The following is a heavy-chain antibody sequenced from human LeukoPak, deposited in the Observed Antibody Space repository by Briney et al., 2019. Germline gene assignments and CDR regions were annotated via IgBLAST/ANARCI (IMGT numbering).Heavy chain of an antibody. CDR3: ARWGDYYDSSGYPAFDY. Sequence: SETLSLTCAVSGVAISRGGYAWNWIRQPPGKGLAWIAYIYHSGTTYYNPSLKSRVTISVDTSKNQLSLKLSSVTAADTAVYYCARWGDYYDSSGYPAFDYWGQGTLVTVSS. CDR2: IYHSGTT. J-gene: IGHJ4*02. D-gene: IGHD3-22*01. CDR1: GVAISRGGYA. V-gene: IGHV4-30-2*01.